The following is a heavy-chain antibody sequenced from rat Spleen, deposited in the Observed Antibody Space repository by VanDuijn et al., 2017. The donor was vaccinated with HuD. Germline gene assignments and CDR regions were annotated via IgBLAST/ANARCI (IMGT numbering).Heavy chain of an antibody. Sequence: EVQLVESGGGLVQPGRSLKLSCVASGFTFSSYWMYWIRQAPGKGLEWVSSINTDGGSTYYPDSVKGRFTVARDNAKSTLYLQMDSLRSEDTATYYCATDYSGESIMDAWGQGASVTVSS. J-gene: IGHJ4*01. V-gene: IGHV5-58*01. CDR1: GFTFSSYW. CDR3: ATDYSGESIMDA. CDR2: INTDGGST. D-gene: IGHD1-1*01.